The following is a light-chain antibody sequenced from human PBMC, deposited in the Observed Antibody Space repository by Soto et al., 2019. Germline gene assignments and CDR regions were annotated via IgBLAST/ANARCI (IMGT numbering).Light chain of an antibody. CDR1: SGHSSYA. V-gene: IGLV4-69*01. J-gene: IGLJ2*01. CDR2: LNSDGSH. CDR3: QTWGSGIRVV. Sequence: QLVPTQSPSASASLGASVKLTCTLSSGHSSYAIAWHQQQPEKGPRYLMKLNSDGSHRKGDGIPDRFSGSSSGAERYLTISSLQSEDEADYYCQTWGSGIRVVFGGGTKLTVL.